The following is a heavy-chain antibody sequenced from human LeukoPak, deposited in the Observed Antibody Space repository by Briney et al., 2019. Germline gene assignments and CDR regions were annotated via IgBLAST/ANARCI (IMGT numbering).Heavy chain of an antibody. D-gene: IGHD3-22*01. CDR1: GFSFDSYA. J-gene: IGHJ4*02. CDR3: AKPHYHDESGYYSGSYCFDF. V-gene: IGHV3-23*01. Sequence: GGSLRLSCATSGFSFDSYATSWVRQAPGKGLEWVSAISGSGRTPYYADSVKGRFTISKDNSKNMLYLQMNSLTVDDTAVYYCAKPHYHDESGYYSGSYCFDFWGQGTLVTVSS. CDR2: ISGSGRTP.